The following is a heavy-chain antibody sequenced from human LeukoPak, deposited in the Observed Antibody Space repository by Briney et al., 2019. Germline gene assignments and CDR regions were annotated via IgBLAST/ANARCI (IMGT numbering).Heavy chain of an antibody. CDR3: AKESIAAAGAPVDWFDP. V-gene: IGHV3-30*18. D-gene: IGHD6-13*01. CDR1: GFTFSSYA. Sequence: GGSLRLSCAASGFTFSSYAMSWVRQAPGKGLEWVAVISYDGSNKYYADSVKGRFTISRDNSKNTLYLQMNSLRAEDTAVYYCAKESIAAAGAPVDWFDPWGQGTLVTVSS. CDR2: ISYDGSNK. J-gene: IGHJ5*02.